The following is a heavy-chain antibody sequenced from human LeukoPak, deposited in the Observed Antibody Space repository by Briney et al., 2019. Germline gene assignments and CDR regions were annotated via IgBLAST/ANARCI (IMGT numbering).Heavy chain of an antibody. CDR1: GGSISSGLYS. D-gene: IGHD2-2*01. Sequence: SQTLSLTCDVSGGSISSGLYSWSWIRQPLGKGLEWIGYIYHTGSTYYDPSLKSRVTISVDTSKNQFSLRLSSVTAADTAVYYCARLQYCSGTSCYWFDPWGQGTLVTVSS. J-gene: IGHJ5*02. CDR2: IYHTGST. V-gene: IGHV4-30-2*01. CDR3: ARLQYCSGTSCYWFDP.